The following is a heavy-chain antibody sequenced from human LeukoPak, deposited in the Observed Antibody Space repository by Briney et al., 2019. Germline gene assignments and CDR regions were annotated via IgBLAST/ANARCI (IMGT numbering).Heavy chain of an antibody. CDR1: GGSISSDY. D-gene: IGHD3-22*01. CDR3: ARLSGYSSGHYYSDY. V-gene: IGHV4-59*01. Sequence: ASETLSLTCTVSGGSISSDYWSWIRQPPGKGLEWIGYIYYRGSTNYNPSLKSRVTISVDTSKNQFSLKLSSVTAADTAVYYCARLSGYSSGHYYSDYWGQGTLVTVSS. J-gene: IGHJ4*02. CDR2: IYYRGST.